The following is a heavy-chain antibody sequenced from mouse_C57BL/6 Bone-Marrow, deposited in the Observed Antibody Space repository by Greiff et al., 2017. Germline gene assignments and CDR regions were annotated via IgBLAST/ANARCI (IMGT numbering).Heavy chain of an antibody. Sequence: VKLVESGAELVRPGASVKLSCKASGYTFTDYYINWVKQRPGQGLEWIARIYPGSGNTYYNEKFKGKATLTAEKASSTAYMQLSSLTSEDSSVYFCASLYYGSRGYAMDYWGQGTSVTVSS. V-gene: IGHV1-76*01. CDR1: GYTFTDYY. D-gene: IGHD1-1*01. CDR2: IYPGSGNT. CDR3: ASLYYGSRGYAMDY. J-gene: IGHJ4*01.